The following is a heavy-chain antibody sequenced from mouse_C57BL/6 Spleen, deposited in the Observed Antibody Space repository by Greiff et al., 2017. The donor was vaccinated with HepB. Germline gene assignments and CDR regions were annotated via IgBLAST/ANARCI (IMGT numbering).Heavy chain of an antibody. CDR2: ISYDGSN. J-gene: IGHJ3*01. D-gene: IGHD2-1*01. Sequence: VQLQQSGPGLVKPSQSLSLTCSVTGYSITSGYYWNWIRQFPGNKLEWMGYISYDGSNNYNPSLKNRISITRDTSKNQFFLKLNSVTTEDTATYYCALYGNYVAYWGQGTLVTVSA. V-gene: IGHV3-6*01. CDR3: ALYGNYVAY. CDR1: GYSITSGYY.